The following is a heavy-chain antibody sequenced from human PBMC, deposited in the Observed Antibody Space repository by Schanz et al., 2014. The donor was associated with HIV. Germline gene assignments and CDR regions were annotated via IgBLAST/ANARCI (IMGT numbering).Heavy chain of an antibody. J-gene: IGHJ4*02. V-gene: IGHV3-21*01. CDR2: ISSSGTYI. Sequence: EVQLLESGGGLVQPGGSLRLSCAASGFTFSNYAMTWVRQAPGKGLEWVSSISSSGTYIHYADSVKGRFTISRDNAKNSLYLHMSSLRAEDTAVYYCAKPDYESSGRPYYFDYWGQGTLVTVSS. CDR3: AKPDYESSGRPYYFDY. CDR1: GFTFSNYA. D-gene: IGHD3-22*01.